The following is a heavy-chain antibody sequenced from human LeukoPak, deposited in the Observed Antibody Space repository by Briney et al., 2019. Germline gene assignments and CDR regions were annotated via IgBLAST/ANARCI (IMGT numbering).Heavy chain of an antibody. J-gene: IGHJ4*02. CDR2: ISGSGGST. D-gene: IGHD5-18*01. Sequence: GGSLRLSCAASGFTFSSYAMSWVRRAPGKGLEWVSAISGSGGSTYYADSVKGRFTISRDNSKNTLYLHMNSLRAEDTAVYYCAKALEGYHFDYWGQGTLVTVSS. V-gene: IGHV3-23*01. CDR3: AKALEGYHFDY. CDR1: GFTFSSYA.